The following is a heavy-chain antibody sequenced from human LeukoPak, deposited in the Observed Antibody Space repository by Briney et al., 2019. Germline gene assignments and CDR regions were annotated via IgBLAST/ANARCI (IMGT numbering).Heavy chain of an antibody. CDR1: RFNFNNWW. J-gene: IGHJ4*02. CDR2: IDTDWTST. Sequence: QAGPTLIISCSASRFNFNNWWRRWDRQGPGNGLISFSRIDTDWTSTSYADAVKGRFTISRDNGKNTLYLQMNSLRAEDTALYYCASPYYDSSGYQYPPDYWGQGTLVTVSS. D-gene: IGHD3-22*01. CDR3: ASPYYDSSGYQYPPDY. V-gene: IGHV3-74*01.